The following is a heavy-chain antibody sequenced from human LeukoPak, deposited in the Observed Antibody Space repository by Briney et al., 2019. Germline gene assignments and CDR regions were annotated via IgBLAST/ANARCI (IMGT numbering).Heavy chain of an antibody. D-gene: IGHD3-3*01. CDR2: ISYDGSNK. CDR3: ARPEVVTLPWWFDY. V-gene: IGHV3-30-3*01. Sequence: GRSLRLSCAASGFTFSSYAMHWVRQAPGKGLEWVAVISYDGSNKYYADSVKGRFTISRDNAKNSLYLQMNSLRAEDTAVYYCARPEVVTLPWWFDYWGQGTLVTVSS. CDR1: GFTFSSYA. J-gene: IGHJ4*02.